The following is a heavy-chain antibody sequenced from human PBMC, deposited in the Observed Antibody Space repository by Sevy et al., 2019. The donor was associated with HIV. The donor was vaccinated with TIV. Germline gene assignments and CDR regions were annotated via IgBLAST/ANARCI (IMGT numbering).Heavy chain of an antibody. D-gene: IGHD3-16*01. CDR1: GYSFTSYW. V-gene: IGHV5-51*01. CDR3: GRLMRASMSDAFDL. CDR2: IYPGDSDT. J-gene: IGHJ3*01. Sequence: RGESLKISCKGSGYSFTSYWIGWVRQMPGKGLEWMGIIYPGDSDTRYSPSFQGQVTISDDKSISTAYLQWSSLKASDTAMYYCGRLMRASMSDAFDLWGQGTMVNVSS.